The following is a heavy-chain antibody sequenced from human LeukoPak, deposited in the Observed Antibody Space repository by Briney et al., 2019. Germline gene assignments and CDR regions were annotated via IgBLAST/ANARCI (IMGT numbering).Heavy chain of an antibody. Sequence: SETLSLTCAVYGGSLSGYYWSWIRQPAGKGLEWIGRINTSGSTNYNPSLKSRVTMSVDTSKNQFSLTLNSVTAADTAVYYCAREPQQRGFDYWGQGTLVTVSS. J-gene: IGHJ4*02. CDR3: AREPQQRGFDY. V-gene: IGHV4-4*07. CDR1: GGSLSGYY. D-gene: IGHD6-13*01. CDR2: INTSGST.